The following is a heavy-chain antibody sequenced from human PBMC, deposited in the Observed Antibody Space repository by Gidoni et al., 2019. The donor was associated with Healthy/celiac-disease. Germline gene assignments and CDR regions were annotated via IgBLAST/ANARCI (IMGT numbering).Heavy chain of an antibody. CDR2: IKSKTDGGTT. CDR1: GFTFRNAW. CDR3: TTTTYYYDSSGYPLSDY. V-gene: IGHV3-15*01. Sequence: EVQLVESGGGLVKPGGSLRLSCAASGFTFRNAWMSWVRQAPGKGLEWVGRIKSKTDGGTTDYAAPVKGRFTISRDDSKNTLYLQMNSLKTEDTAVYYCTTTTYYYDSSGYPLSDYWGQGTLVTVSS. J-gene: IGHJ4*02. D-gene: IGHD3-22*01.